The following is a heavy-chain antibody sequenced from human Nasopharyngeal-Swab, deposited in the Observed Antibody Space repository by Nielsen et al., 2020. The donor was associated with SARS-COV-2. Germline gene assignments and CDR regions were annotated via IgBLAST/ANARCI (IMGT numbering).Heavy chain of an antibody. J-gene: IGHJ4*02. D-gene: IGHD3-3*01. V-gene: IGHV4-39*01. CDR1: GGSISSDDYF. CDR3: ARSFPQYYDSWSGFYRGMGY. Sequence: ESLKISCTVSGGSISSDDYFWGWIRQPPGKGLEWIASINYRGNTFYNPSLKSRVTISRDTSKSQFSLKLSSVTAADTAVYYCARSFPQYYDSWSGFYRGMGYWGQGTLVTVSA. CDR2: INYRGNT.